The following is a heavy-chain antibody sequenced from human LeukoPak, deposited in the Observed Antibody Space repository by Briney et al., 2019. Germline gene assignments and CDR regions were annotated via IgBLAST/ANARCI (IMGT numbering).Heavy chain of an antibody. Sequence: ASVTVSCKASGYTFTGYYMHWVRQAPGQGLEWMGWVNTNTGNPTYAQGFTGRFVFSLDTSVSTAYLQISSLKAEDTAVYYCARGGEPGYDFWSGYLIDYWGQGTLVTVSS. J-gene: IGHJ4*02. CDR2: VNTNTGNP. CDR3: ARGGEPGYDFWSGYLIDY. D-gene: IGHD3-3*01. V-gene: IGHV7-4-1*02. CDR1: GYTFTGYY.